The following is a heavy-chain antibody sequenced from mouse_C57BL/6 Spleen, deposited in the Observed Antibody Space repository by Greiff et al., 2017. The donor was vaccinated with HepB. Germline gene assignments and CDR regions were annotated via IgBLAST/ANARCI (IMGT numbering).Heavy chain of an antibody. CDR3: ARGHYGNYNYFDY. D-gene: IGHD2-1*01. J-gene: IGHJ2*01. CDR1: GYSITSGYD. CDR2: ISYSGST. V-gene: IGHV3-1*01. Sequence: EVQLQESGPGMVKPSQSLSLTCTVTGYSITSGYDWHWIRHFPGNKLEWMGYISYSGSTNYNPSLKSRISITHDTSKNHFFLKLNSVTTEDTATYYCARGHYGNYNYFDYWGQSTTLTVSS.